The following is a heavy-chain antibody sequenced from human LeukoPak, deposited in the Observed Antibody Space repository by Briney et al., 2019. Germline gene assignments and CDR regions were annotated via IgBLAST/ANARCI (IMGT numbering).Heavy chain of an antibody. V-gene: IGHV3-48*04. CDR1: GFTFSSYT. J-gene: IGHJ3*02. CDR2: ISSGGSTI. Sequence: GGSLRLSCAASGFTFSSYTMNWVRQAPGKGLEWVSYISSGGSTIYYADSVKGRFTISRDNAKNSLYLQMNSLRVDDTAVYYCARKDWSAFDIWGQGTMVTVSS. D-gene: IGHD3/OR15-3a*01. CDR3: ARKDWSAFDI.